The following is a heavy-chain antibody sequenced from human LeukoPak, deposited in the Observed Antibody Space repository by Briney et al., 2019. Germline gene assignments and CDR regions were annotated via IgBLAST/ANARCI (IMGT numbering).Heavy chain of an antibody. CDR3: ARDPRGPTGYDSPGRDTFDS. Sequence: PGGSLRLSCTASGFTFDNFAMHWVRQAPGKGLEWVAVIFYDGTIYYYADSVKGRFTISRDNSKNTLYLQMRSLRPDDTAVYCCARDPRGPTGYDSPGRDTFDSWGQGSLVAVSS. V-gene: IGHV3-30*04. J-gene: IGHJ4*02. CDR2: IFYDGTIY. CDR1: GFTFDNFA. D-gene: IGHD3-22*01.